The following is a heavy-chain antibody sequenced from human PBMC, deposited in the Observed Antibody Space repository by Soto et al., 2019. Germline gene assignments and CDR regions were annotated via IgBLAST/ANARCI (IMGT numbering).Heavy chain of an antibody. CDR3: GRDKGDAFDI. Sequence: QVQLQESGPGLVKPSQTLSLTCTVSGGSISSGDYYWSWIRQPPGKGLEWIGYIYYSGSTYYNPSLKSRVNIPVDPSKNQFSLKLSSVTAAGTGVYYCGRDKGDAFDIWGQGTMVTVSS. CDR1: GGSISSGDYY. J-gene: IGHJ3*02. CDR2: IYYSGST. V-gene: IGHV4-30-4*01.